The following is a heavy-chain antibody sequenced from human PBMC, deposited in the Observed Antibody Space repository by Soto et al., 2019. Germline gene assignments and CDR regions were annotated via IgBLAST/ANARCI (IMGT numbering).Heavy chain of an antibody. CDR1: GGSISNYY. D-gene: IGHD1-1*01. CDR3: ARARLVGLTTWDYFDY. J-gene: IGHJ4*02. Sequence: PSETLSLTGNVAGGSISNYYWNWIPQPSWKRLEWVGYISDSGSTNYNPSLMSRVTLSADMSKNQDSLKVNSVAAADTAIYYCARARLVGLTTWDYFDYWGQGTLVTVSS. CDR2: ISDSGST. V-gene: IGHV4-59*01.